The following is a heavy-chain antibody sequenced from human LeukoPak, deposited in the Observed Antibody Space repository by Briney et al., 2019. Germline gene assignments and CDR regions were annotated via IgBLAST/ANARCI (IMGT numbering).Heavy chain of an antibody. CDR3: ARGGWLDAFDI. Sequence: GGSLRLSCAASGFTFSSYSMNWVRQAPGKGLEWVSYISSSGSTIYYADSVKGRFTISRDNAKNSLYLQMNSLRAEDTAVYYCARGGWLDAFDIWGQGTMVTVSS. CDR1: GFTFSSYS. J-gene: IGHJ3*02. D-gene: IGHD6-19*01. CDR2: ISSSGSTI. V-gene: IGHV3-48*04.